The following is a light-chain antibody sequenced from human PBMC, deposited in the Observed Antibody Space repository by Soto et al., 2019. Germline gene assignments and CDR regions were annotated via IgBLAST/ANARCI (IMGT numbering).Light chain of an antibody. Sequence: QSALTQPASVSGSPGQSITISCTGTSSDVGGYNYVSWYQQYPGKAPKLMIYEVSNRPSGVSNRFSGSKSGNTASLTISGRQAEEEADYYCSSHTSSRTAVFGGGTKVTVL. CDR1: SSDVGGYNY. CDR3: SSHTSSRTAV. CDR2: EVS. V-gene: IGLV2-14*01. J-gene: IGLJ3*02.